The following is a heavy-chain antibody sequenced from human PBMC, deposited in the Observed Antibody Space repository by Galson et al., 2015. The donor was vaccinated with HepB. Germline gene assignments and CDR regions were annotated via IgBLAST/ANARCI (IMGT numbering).Heavy chain of an antibody. CDR2: INPNYGDT. V-gene: IGHV1-2*06. Sequence: SVKVSCKASGYIFTGYYVHWVRQAPGQGLEWVGRINPNYGDTNYSQKFQGRVTMTRDTSISTAYMELSRLRYDDTALYYCARGGGGSGYSFGDAFDIWGQGTTVTVSS. D-gene: IGHD3-22*01. CDR3: ARGGGGSGYSFGDAFDI. J-gene: IGHJ3*02. CDR1: GYIFTGYY.